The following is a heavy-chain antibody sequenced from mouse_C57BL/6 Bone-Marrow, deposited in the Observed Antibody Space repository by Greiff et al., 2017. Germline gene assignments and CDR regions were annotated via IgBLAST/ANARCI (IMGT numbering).Heavy chain of an antibody. J-gene: IGHJ4*01. CDR2: INPNYGTT. CDR3: ARGYDYDYAMDY. CDR1: GYSFTDYN. D-gene: IGHD2-4*01. V-gene: IGHV1-39*01. Sequence: EVQLQESGPELVKPGASVKISCKASGYSFTDYNMNWVKQSNGTSLEWIGVINPNYGTTSYNQKFKGKATLTVDQSSSTAYMQLNSLTSEYSAVYYCARGYDYDYAMDYWGQGTSVTVSS.